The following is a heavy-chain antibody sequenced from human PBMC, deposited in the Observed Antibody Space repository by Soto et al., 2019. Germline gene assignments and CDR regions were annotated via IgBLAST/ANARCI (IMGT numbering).Heavy chain of an antibody. V-gene: IGHV3-23*01. CDR2: ISGSGGTT. CDR1: GFTFNNYA. Sequence: QPGGSLRLSCAASGFTFNNYAMSWVRQAPGQGLEWVSAISGSGGTTYYTDSVKGRFTISRDNSKNTLYLQINSLRAGDTAIFYSTGDESRCVSGACWFDSWGQGTLVTVSS. CDR3: TGDESRCVSGACWFDS. D-gene: IGHD1-26*01. J-gene: IGHJ5*01.